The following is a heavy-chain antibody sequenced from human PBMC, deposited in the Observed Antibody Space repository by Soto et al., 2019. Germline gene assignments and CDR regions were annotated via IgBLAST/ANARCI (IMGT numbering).Heavy chain of an antibody. Sequence: PGGSLRLSCAASGFTFSSYSMNWVRQAPGKGLEWVSSISSSSSYIYYADSVKGRFTISRDNAKNSLYLQMNSLRAEDPALYYCEGGRYSYGYVSTDYWAQGTLPTDSS. J-gene: IGHJ4*02. CDR3: EGGRYSYGYVSTDY. V-gene: IGHV3-21*01. D-gene: IGHD5-18*01. CDR2: ISSSSSYI. CDR1: GFTFSSYS.